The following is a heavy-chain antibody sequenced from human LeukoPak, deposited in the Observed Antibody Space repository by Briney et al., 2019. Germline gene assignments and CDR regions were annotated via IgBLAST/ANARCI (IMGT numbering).Heavy chain of an antibody. D-gene: IGHD6-19*01. V-gene: IGHV1-8*02. CDR2: MNPNSGNT. Sequence: WASVKVSCKASGYTFTSYYMHWVRQATGQGLEWMGWMNPNSGNTGYAQKFQGRVTMTRNTSISTAYMELSSLRSEDTAVYYCARGQGQWLVPDYYYGMDVWGQGTTVTVSS. J-gene: IGHJ6*02. CDR3: ARGQGQWLVPDYYYGMDV. CDR1: GYTFTSYY.